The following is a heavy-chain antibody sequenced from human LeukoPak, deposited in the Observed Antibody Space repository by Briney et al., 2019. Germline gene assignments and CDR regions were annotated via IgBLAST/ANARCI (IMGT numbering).Heavy chain of an antibody. CDR3: ARVPPGGYYDSSGYYQEFYYGMDV. CDR1: GFTFSSYG. CDR2: ISYDGSNK. D-gene: IGHD3-22*01. Sequence: PGGSLRLSCAASGFTFSSYGMHWVRQAPGKGLEWVAVISYDGSNKYYADSVKGRFTISRDNAKNSLYLQMNSLRAEDTAVYYCARVPPGGYYDSSGYYQEFYYGMDVWGQGTTVTVSS. J-gene: IGHJ6*02. V-gene: IGHV3-30*03.